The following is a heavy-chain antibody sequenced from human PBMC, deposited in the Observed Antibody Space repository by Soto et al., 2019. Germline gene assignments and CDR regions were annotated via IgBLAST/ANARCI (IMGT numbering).Heavy chain of an antibody. CDR3: ARDQSTGDWFDA. D-gene: IGHD2-2*01. V-gene: IGHV3-30*03. CDR1: GFSFSSYG. Sequence: PGGSLRLSCAASGFSFSSYGMQWVRQAPGKGLEWVAVISYDGSNKYYADSVKDRFTISRDNSKKTLYLQMNSLRADDTAVYYCARDQSTGDWFDAWGQGTLVTVS. CDR2: ISYDGSNK. J-gene: IGHJ5*02.